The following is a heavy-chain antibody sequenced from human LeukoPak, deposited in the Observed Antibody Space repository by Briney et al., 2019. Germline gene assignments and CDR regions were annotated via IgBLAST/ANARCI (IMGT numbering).Heavy chain of an antibody. J-gene: IGHJ4*02. D-gene: IGHD6-19*01. CDR2: ISGSGGST. CDR1: GFTFSSYA. V-gene: IGHV3-23*01. Sequence: PGGSLRLSCAASGFTFSSYAMSWVRQAPGKGLEWVSAISGSGGSTYYADSVKGRFTISRDNSKNTLYLQMNSLRAEDTAVYYCAKRTLYSSGWYGFDYWGQGTLVTVSS. CDR3: AKRTLYSSGWYGFDY.